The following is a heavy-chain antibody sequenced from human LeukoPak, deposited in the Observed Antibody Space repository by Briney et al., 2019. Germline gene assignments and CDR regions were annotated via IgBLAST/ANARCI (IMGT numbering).Heavy chain of an antibody. Sequence: ASVKVSCKVSGYTLTELSMHWVRQAPGKGLEWMGGFEPEDGETIYAQKFQGRVTMTEDTSTDTAYMELSSLRSEDTAVYYCATDRKRSKVTGTTYWGQGTLVTVSS. D-gene: IGHD1-7*01. CDR2: FEPEDGET. CDR1: GYTLTELS. V-gene: IGHV1-24*01. CDR3: ATDRKRSKVTGTTY. J-gene: IGHJ4*02.